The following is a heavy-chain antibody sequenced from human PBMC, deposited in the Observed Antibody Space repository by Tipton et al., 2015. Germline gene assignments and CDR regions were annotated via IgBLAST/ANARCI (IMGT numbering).Heavy chain of an antibody. CDR3: ARRAGYGDHFDY. J-gene: IGHJ4*02. Sequence: TLSLTCAVSAYSISSDYYWGWIRQPPGKGLEWIGSISHSGNTYYNPSLKSRVTISVDTSKNQFSLNRNSVTAADTAVYYCARRAGYGDHFDYWGRGTLVTVSS. CDR1: AYSISSDYY. V-gene: IGHV4-38-2*01. D-gene: IGHD4-17*01. CDR2: ISHSGNT.